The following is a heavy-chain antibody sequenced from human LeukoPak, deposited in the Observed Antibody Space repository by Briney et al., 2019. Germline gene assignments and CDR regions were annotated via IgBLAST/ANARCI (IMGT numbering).Heavy chain of an antibody. CDR3: ARENNVIRDAFDV. J-gene: IGHJ3*01. CDR1: GGTFSSYA. CDR2: IIPIFGTA. D-gene: IGHD2-21*01. V-gene: IGHV1-69*06. Sequence: ASVKVSCKASGGTFSSYAISWVRQAPGQGLEWMGGIIPIFGTANYAQKFQGRVTVTADKSTSTAYMELSSLRSEDTAIYYCARENNVIRDAFDVWGQGTMVTVSS.